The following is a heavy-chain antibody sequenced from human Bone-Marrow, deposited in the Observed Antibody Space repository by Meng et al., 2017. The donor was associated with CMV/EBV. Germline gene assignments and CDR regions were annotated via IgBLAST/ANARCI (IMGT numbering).Heavy chain of an antibody. CDR3: ARDGHSNYGYYYGMDV. Sequence: GESLKISCAASGFTFSSYSMNWVRQAPGKGLEWVSYISSSSSIIYYADSVKGRFTISRDNAKNSLYLQMNSLRAEDTAVYYCARDGHSNYGYYYGMDVWGQGTTVTVSS. D-gene: IGHD4-11*01. J-gene: IGHJ6*02. CDR1: GFTFSSYS. CDR2: ISSSSSII. V-gene: IGHV3-48*04.